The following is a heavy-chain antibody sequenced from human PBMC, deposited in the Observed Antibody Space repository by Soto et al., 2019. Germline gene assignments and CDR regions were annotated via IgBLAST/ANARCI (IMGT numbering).Heavy chain of an antibody. Sequence: PGGSLRLSCAASGFTFSNYAMSWVRQAPGSGLEWVSSISGSGDSTYYADSVKGRFTISRDNSKNTLYLQMNSLRAEDTAVYYCAKGSLPPGYWGQGTLVTVSS. V-gene: IGHV3-23*01. J-gene: IGHJ4*02. CDR2: ISGSGDST. CDR1: GFTFSNYA. CDR3: AKGSLPPGY.